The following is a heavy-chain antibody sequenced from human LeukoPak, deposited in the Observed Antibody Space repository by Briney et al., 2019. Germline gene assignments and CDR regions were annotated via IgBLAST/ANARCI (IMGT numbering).Heavy chain of an antibody. V-gene: IGHV4-39*01. CDR2: IYYSGST. D-gene: IGHD3-16*01. CDR3: ARLDYGTLYP. Sequence: SETLSLTCTVSGGSISSSSYYWGWIRQPPGKGLAWIGSIYYSGSTYYNPSLKSRVTISVDTSKNQFSLKLSSVTAADTAVYYCARLDYGTLYPWGQGTLVTVSS. J-gene: IGHJ5*02. CDR1: GGSISSSSYY.